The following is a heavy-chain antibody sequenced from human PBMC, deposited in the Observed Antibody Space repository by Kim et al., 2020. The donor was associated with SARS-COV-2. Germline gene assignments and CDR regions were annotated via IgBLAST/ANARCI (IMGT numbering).Heavy chain of an antibody. J-gene: IGHJ4*02. V-gene: IGHV3-21*06. Sequence: GGSLRLSCAASGFNFKTFSMNWVRQAPGKGLEWVSSIDFRSVSIYYSDSVKGRFTISRDNAKNLLFLQMDSLRLEDTGFYYCARVGGAIAPAAFHFDYWGQGTPVTVSS. CDR2: IDFRSVSI. D-gene: IGHD2-2*01. CDR1: GFNFKTFS. CDR3: ARVGGAIAPAAFHFDY.